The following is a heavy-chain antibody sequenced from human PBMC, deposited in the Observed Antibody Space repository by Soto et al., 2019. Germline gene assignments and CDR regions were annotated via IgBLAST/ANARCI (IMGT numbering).Heavy chain of an antibody. V-gene: IGHV4-30-4*01. CDR1: GGSTSSDNY. D-gene: IGHD3-16*01. CDR2: IYYSGNT. CDR3: AREGGESSDGLYYFDS. Sequence: TLSLTCTVSGGSTSSDNYWSWIRQPPGRGLEWIGHIYYSGNTDYNPSLKSRLAISIDTSKNQFSLKLSSVTAADTAVYFCAREGGESSDGLYYFDSWGQGSLVTVSS. J-gene: IGHJ4*02.